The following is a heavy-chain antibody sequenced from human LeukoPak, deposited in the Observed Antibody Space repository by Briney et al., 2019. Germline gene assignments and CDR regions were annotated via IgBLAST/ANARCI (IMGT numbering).Heavy chain of an antibody. Sequence: ASVKVSCKASGYTFTSYGISWVRQAPGQGLEWMGWISAYNGNTNYAQKLQGRVTMTTDISTSTAYMELRSLRSDDTAVYYCAREDTMIVVEYYFDYWGQGTLVTVSS. CDR1: GYTFTSYG. V-gene: IGHV1-18*01. CDR3: AREDTMIVVEYYFDY. J-gene: IGHJ4*02. D-gene: IGHD3-22*01. CDR2: ISAYNGNT.